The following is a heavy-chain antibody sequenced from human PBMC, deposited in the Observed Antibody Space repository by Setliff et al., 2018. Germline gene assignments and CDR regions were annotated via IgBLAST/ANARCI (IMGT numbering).Heavy chain of an antibody. Sequence: GASLKISCAASGFTFSDHHIDWVRQAPGKGLEWVGRSRNKANTYTIAYAASVEGRFTISRDDSENSVYLEMNRLNTDDTAVYYCARSPAFDYWGQGTLVTVSS. V-gene: IGHV3-72*01. CDR2: SRNKANTYTI. D-gene: IGHD2-15*01. CDR3: ARSPAFDY. J-gene: IGHJ4*02. CDR1: GFTFSDHH.